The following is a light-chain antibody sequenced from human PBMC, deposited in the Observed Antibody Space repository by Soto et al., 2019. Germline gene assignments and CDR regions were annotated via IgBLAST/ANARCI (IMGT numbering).Light chain of an antibody. CDR3: SSYTSSSSYV. CDR1: SSDVGGYNY. CDR2: DVS. V-gene: IGLV2-14*01. Sequence: LTQPASVSGSPGQSITISCTGTSSDVGGYNYVSWYQQHPGKAPKLMIYDVSNRPSGVSNRFSGSKSGNTASLTISGLQAEDGADYYCSSYTSSSSYVFGTGTKVTVL. J-gene: IGLJ1*01.